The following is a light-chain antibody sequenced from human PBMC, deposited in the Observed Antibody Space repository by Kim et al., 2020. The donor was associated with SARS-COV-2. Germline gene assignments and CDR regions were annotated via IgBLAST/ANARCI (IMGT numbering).Light chain of an antibody. CDR1: SSNIGSNH. J-gene: IGLJ2*01. CDR2: RNN. Sequence: QSVTISCSGSSSNIGSNHVYWYQHLPGTAPKLLIYRNNQRPSGVPDRLSGSKSGTSASLAISGLRSEDEADYYCAAWDDSLSGHVVFGGGTQLTVL. CDR3: AAWDDSLSGHVV. V-gene: IGLV1-47*01.